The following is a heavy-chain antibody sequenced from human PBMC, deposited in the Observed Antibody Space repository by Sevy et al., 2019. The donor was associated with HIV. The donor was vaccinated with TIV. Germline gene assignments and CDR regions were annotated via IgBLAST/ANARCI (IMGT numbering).Heavy chain of an antibody. CDR3: TRVDYYDTSGSHY. CDR1: GFTFEDYG. Sequence: GGSLRLSCAASGFTFEDYGMNWVRQAPGKGLEWVSSISSGSSYKKYGDSVKGRFTISRDNAKNSLYLQLNSLRAEDTAVYYCTRVDYYDTSGSHYWGQGTLVTVSS. CDR2: ISSGSSYK. V-gene: IGHV3-21*01. D-gene: IGHD3-22*01. J-gene: IGHJ4*02.